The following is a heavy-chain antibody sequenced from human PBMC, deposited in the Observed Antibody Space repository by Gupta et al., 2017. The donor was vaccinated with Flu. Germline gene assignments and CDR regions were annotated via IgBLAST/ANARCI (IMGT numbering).Heavy chain of an antibody. J-gene: IGHJ4*02. V-gene: IGHV3-53*01. Sequence: EVQLVESGGGLIQPGGSLRLSCAASGFTVSSNYMSWVRQAPGKGLEWVSVIYSGGSTYYADSVKGRFTISRDNSRNTLYLQMNSLRAEDSAVYYCARARRGSGSYYIDYWGQGTLVTVSS. CDR3: ARARRGSGSYYIDY. CDR2: IYSGGST. CDR1: GFTVSSNY. D-gene: IGHD3-10*01.